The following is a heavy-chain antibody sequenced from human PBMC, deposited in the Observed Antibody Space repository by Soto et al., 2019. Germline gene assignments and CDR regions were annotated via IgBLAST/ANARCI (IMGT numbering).Heavy chain of an antibody. CDR3: ARHYSSGSRNWFDP. J-gene: IGHJ5*02. CDR1: GGSINSSSYF. V-gene: IGHV4-39*01. D-gene: IGHD6-19*01. CDR2: IYYSGST. Sequence: PSETLSLTCSVSGGSINSSSYFWGWVRQPPGKGLEWIESIYYSGSTYYNPSLRSRVTISVDTSKNQFSLKLSSVTAADTAVFYCARHYSSGSRNWFDPWGQGTLVTVSS.